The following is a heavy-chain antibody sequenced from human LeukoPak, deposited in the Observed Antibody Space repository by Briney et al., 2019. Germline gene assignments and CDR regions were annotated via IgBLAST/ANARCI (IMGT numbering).Heavy chain of an antibody. Sequence: GGSLRLSCAASGFTVSSNYMSWVRQAPGKGLEWVSVIYSGGNTYYADSVKGRFTISRDNSKNTLYLQMNSLRAEDTAVYYCARVDWNYRFPVLDYWGQGTLVTVSS. V-gene: IGHV3-66*02. D-gene: IGHD1-7*01. CDR1: GFTVSSNY. J-gene: IGHJ4*02. CDR2: IYSGGNT. CDR3: ARVDWNYRFPVLDY.